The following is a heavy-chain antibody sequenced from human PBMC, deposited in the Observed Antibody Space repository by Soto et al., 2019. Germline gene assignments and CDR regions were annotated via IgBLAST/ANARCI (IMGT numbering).Heavy chain of an antibody. CDR3: ATEGQRRMWILPGRLDAFDI. D-gene: IGHD5-18*01. V-gene: IGHV1-24*01. CDR2: FDPEDGET. Sequence: ASVKVSCKVSGYTLTELSMHWVRQAPGKGLEWMGGFDPEDGETIYAQKFQGRVTMTEDTSTDTAYMELSSLRSEDTAVYYCATEGQRRMWILPGRLDAFDIWGQGTMVTVSS. J-gene: IGHJ3*02. CDR1: GYTLTELS.